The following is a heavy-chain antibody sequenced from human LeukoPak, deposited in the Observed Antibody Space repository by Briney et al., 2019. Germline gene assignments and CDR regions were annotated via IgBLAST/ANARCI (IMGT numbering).Heavy chain of an antibody. CDR1: GGSISSYY. D-gene: IGHD3-16*01. V-gene: IGHV4-59*12. CDR2: IYYSGST. J-gene: IGHJ6*02. Sequence: PSETLSLTCTVSGGSISSYYWSWIRQPPGKGLEWIGYIYYSGSTNYNPSLKSRVTISVDTSKNQFSLKLSSVTAADTAVYYCAREGVHYGMDVWGQGTTVTVSS. CDR3: AREGVHYGMDV.